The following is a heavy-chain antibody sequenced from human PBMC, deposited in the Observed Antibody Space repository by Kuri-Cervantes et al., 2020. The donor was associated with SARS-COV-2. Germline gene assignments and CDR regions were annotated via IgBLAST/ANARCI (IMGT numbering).Heavy chain of an antibody. CDR1: GDTFMYRF. CDR2: ITPFNGNT. D-gene: IGHD4/OR15-4a*01. Sequence: SVKVSCKASGDTFMYRFLHWVRQAPGQAPEWMGWITPFNGNTKYAQKFQDRVTITRDRSMNTAHMELSSLRSEDTAMYYCARSGPGAISREDGALDIWGQGTMVTVSS. CDR3: ARSGPGAISREDGALDI. J-gene: IGHJ3*02. V-gene: IGHV1-45*02.